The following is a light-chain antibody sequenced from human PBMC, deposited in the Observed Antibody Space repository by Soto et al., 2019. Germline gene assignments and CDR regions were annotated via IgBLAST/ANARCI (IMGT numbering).Light chain of an antibody. V-gene: IGKV1-9*01. J-gene: IGKJ2*01. Sequence: EIQMTQSPSTLSASVGDTVSVTCRASEDVAKFLAWYQQKPGKAPKLLIYAASTLQSGVPSRFSGSGSGTEFTLTISSLQPEDFATYYCQQLNSYPYTFGQGTKLEIK. CDR2: AAS. CDR3: QQLNSYPYT. CDR1: EDVAKF.